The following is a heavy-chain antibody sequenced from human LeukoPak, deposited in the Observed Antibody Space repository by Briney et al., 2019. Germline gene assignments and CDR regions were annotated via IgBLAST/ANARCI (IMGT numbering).Heavy chain of an antibody. CDR2: ISSSGSTI. V-gene: IGHV3-11*04. CDR3: ARDGRGITPTYYFDY. J-gene: IGHJ4*02. CDR1: GFTFSDYY. Sequence: GGSLRLSCAASGFTFSDYYMSWVRQAPGKGLEWVSYISSSGSTIYYPDSVKGRFTISRDNAKNSLYLQMNSLRAEDTAVYYCARDGRGITPTYYFDYWGQGTLVTVSS. D-gene: IGHD3-10*01.